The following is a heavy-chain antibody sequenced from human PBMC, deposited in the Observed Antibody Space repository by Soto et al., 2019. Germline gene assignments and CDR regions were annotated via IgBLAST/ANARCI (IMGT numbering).Heavy chain of an antibody. Sequence: PSETLSLTCSVSGGSITNSNWWTWVRLPPAKGLEWIGDIYHAGSTKYNPSLERRVTISVDTSQNQFALTLTSVTAADTAVYFCARGPPIVGNTTPLDSWGRRTLVTVSS. CDR2: IYHAGST. J-gene: IGHJ4*02. CDR1: GGSITNSNW. V-gene: IGHV4-4*02. CDR3: ARGPPIVGNTTPLDS. D-gene: IGHD1-26*01.